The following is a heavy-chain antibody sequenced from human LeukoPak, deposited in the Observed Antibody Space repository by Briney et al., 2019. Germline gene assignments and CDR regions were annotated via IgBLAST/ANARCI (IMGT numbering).Heavy chain of an antibody. Sequence: SETLSLTCTVSGGSISSGGYYWSWIRQHPGKGLEWIGYIYYSGSTYYNPSLKSRVTISVDTSKNQFSLKLSSVTAADTAVYYCARGPRLSRVLNSSGYFSLPDYWGQGTLVTVSS. J-gene: IGHJ4*02. CDR3: ARGPRLSRVLNSSGYFSLPDY. CDR2: IYYSGST. V-gene: IGHV4-31*03. D-gene: IGHD3-22*01. CDR1: GGSISSGGYY.